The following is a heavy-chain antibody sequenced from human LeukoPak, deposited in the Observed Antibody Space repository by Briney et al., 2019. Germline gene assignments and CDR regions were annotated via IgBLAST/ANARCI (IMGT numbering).Heavy chain of an antibody. CDR3: AKDDRSVLWFGELLSRGY. CDR1: GFTFSSYG. D-gene: IGHD3-10*01. V-gene: IGHV3-30*02. Sequence: GGSLRLSCAASGFTFSSYGMHWVRQAPGKGLEWVAFIRYDGSNKYYADSVNGRFTISRDNSKNTLYLQMNSLRAEDTAVYYCAKDDRSVLWFGELLSRGYWGQGTLVTVSS. J-gene: IGHJ4*02. CDR2: IRYDGSNK.